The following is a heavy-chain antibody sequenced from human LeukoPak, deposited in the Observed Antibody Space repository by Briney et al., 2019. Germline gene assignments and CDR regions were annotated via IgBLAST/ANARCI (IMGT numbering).Heavy chain of an antibody. CDR3: AGDSSGPSY. D-gene: IGHD1-26*01. V-gene: IGHV3-53*01. Sequence: GGSLRLSCAASGFTFRSYSMNWVRQAPGKGLEWVSVIYRDGGTYYVDSVKGRFTISRDNSKNTLYLQMNSLRVEDTAVYYCAGDSSGPSYWGQGTLVTVSS. CDR1: GFTFRSYS. CDR2: IYRDGGT. J-gene: IGHJ4*02.